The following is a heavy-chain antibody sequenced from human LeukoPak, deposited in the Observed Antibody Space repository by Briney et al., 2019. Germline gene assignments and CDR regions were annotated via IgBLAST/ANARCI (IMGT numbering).Heavy chain of an antibody. CDR1: GFTFSHAW. CDR2: IKSKTDGGTT. Sequence: GGSLRLSCAASGFTFSHAWMSWVRQAPGKGLEWVGRIKSKTDGGTTDYAAPVKGRFTISRDDSKNTLYLQMNSLKTEDTAVYYCTTDPSYSSSWLNDYWGQGTLVTVSS. CDR3: TTDPSYSSSWLNDY. V-gene: IGHV3-15*01. J-gene: IGHJ4*02. D-gene: IGHD6-13*01.